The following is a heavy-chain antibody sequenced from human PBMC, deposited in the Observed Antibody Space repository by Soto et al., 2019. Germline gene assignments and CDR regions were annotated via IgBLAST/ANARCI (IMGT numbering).Heavy chain of an antibody. CDR2: ISAYNGNT. Sequence: ASVKVSCKASGYTFTSYGISWVRQAPGQGLEWMGWISAYNGNTNYAQKLQGRVTMTTDTSTSTAYMELRSLRSDDTAVYYCARDLYCSGGSCYSWHYFDYWGQGTLVTVSS. CDR3: ARDLYCSGGSCYSWHYFDY. D-gene: IGHD2-15*01. J-gene: IGHJ4*02. CDR1: GYTFTSYG. V-gene: IGHV1-18*01.